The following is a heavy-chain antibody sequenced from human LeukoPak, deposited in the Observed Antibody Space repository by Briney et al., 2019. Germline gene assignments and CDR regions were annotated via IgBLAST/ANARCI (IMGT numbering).Heavy chain of an antibody. CDR1: GGSISSYY. CDR2: IYYSGST. J-gene: IGHJ1*01. V-gene: IGHV4-59*12. Sequence: SETLSLTCTVSGGSISSYYWSWIRQPPGKGLEWIGYIYYSGSTNYNPSLKSRVTISVDTSKNQFSLKLSSVTAADTAVYYCASTYYYDSSGYYYSPAEYFQHWGQGTLVTVSS. D-gene: IGHD3-22*01. CDR3: ASTYYYDSSGYYYSPAEYFQH.